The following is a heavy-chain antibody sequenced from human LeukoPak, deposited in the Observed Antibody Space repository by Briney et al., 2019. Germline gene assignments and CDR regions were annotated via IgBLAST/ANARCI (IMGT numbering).Heavy chain of an antibody. D-gene: IGHD3-9*01. CDR1: GGSITSGSYY. V-gene: IGHV4-61*02. CDR3: AREPQYYDILTGYSSTLRFDP. Sequence: SQTLSLTCTVSGGSITSGSYYWSWIRQPAGKGLEWIGRIYTSGSTNYNPSLKSRVTMSVDTSKNQFSLKLSSVTAADTAVYYCAREPQYYDILTGYSSTLRFDPWGQGTLVTVSS. J-gene: IGHJ5*02. CDR2: IYTSGST.